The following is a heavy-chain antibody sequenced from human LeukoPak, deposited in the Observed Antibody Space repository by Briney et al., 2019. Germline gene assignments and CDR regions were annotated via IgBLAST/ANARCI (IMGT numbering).Heavy chain of an antibody. J-gene: IGHJ5*02. V-gene: IGHV3-23*01. D-gene: IGHD6-19*01. CDR1: GFTFSSYA. CDR2: ISGSGGST. Sequence: GGSLRLSCAASGFTFSSYAMSWVRQAPGKGLEWVSAISGSGGSTYYADSVKGRFTISRDNSKNTLYLQMNSLRAEDTAVYYCAKGGSSSRWFPDTWFDPWGQGILVTVSS. CDR3: AKGGSSSRWFPDTWFDP.